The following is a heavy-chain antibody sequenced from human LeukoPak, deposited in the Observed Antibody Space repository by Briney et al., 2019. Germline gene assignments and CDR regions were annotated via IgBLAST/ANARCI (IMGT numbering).Heavy chain of an antibody. V-gene: IGHV1-18*01. J-gene: IGHJ5*02. Sequence: WASVKVSCKASGYTFTSYGISWVRQAPGQGLEWMGWISAYNGNTNYAQKLQGRVTMTTDTSTSTAYMELRSLRSDDTAVYYCAREDRGGGYDFWSGYYMSNGWFDPWGQGTLVTVSS. CDR1: GYTFTSYG. CDR2: ISAYNGNT. D-gene: IGHD3-3*01. CDR3: AREDRGGGYDFWSGYYMSNGWFDP.